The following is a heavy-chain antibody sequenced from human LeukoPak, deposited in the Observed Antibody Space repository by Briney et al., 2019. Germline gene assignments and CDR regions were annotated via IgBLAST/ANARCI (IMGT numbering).Heavy chain of an antibody. Sequence: SETLSLTCTVSGGSISSSSYYWGWIRQPPGKGLEWIGSIYYSGSTYYNPSLKSRVTISVDTSKNQFSLQLSSVTAADTAVYYCARHDSSVYYSGVNWFDPWGQGTLVTVSS. V-gene: IGHV4-39*01. CDR2: IYYSGST. CDR1: GGSISSSSYY. D-gene: IGHD3-22*01. J-gene: IGHJ5*02. CDR3: ARHDSSVYYSGVNWFDP.